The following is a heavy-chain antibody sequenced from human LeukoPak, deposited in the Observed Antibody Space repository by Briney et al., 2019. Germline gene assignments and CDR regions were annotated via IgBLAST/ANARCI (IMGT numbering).Heavy chain of an antibody. CDR1: GFTVSNYD. V-gene: IGHV3-13*04. CDR3: ARGIRAGVWAFDI. D-gene: IGHD3-10*01. Sequence: SGGSLRLSCAASGFTVSNYDLHWVRQGTGKGLEWVSGISTAGDPYYPGSVKGRFTISRENAKKSLYLQMNGLRDGDTAVYYCARGIRAGVWAFDIWGQGTMVTVAS. CDR2: ISTAGDP. J-gene: IGHJ3*02.